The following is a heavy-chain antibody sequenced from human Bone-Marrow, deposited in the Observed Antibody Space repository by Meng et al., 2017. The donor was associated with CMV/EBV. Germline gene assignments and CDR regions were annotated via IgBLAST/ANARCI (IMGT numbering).Heavy chain of an antibody. J-gene: IGHJ1*01. CDR2: MNPNSGNT. D-gene: IGHD3-10*01. CDR1: GYTFTSYD. V-gene: IGHV1-8*01. CDR3: AREENYYGSGRGYFQH. Sequence: ASVKVSCKASGYTFTSYDINWVRQATGQGLEWMGWMNPNSGNTGYAQKFQGRVTMTRNTSISTAYMELSSLRSEDTAVYYCAREENYYGSGRGYFQHWGQGALVTVSS.